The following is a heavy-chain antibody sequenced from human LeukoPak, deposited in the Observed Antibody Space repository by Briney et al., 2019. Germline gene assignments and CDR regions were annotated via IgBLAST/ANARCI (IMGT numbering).Heavy chain of an antibody. V-gene: IGHV1-69*04. CDR2: IIPILGIA. Sequence: ASVKVSCKASGGTFSSYAMIWVRQAPGQGLEWMGRIIPILGIANYAQKFQGRVTITADKSTSTAYMELGSLRSEDTAVYYCAREGIAAAGTPIYYYYGMGVWGQGTTVTVSS. D-gene: IGHD6-13*01. J-gene: IGHJ6*02. CDR1: GGTFSSYA. CDR3: AREGIAAAGTPIYYYYGMGV.